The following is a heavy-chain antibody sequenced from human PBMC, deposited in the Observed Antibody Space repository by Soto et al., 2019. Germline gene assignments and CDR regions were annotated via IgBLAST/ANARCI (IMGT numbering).Heavy chain of an antibody. Sequence: GGSLRLSCAASGFTFSSYGMHWVRQAPGKGLEWVAVISYDGSNKYYADSVKGRFTISRDNSKNTLYLQMNSLRDEDTDVYYCAKGRAVDPAVMKKPKKYYYGMDAGGQGPRFTFS. D-gene: IGHD2-2*01. CDR2: ISYDGSNK. V-gene: IGHV3-30*18. CDR3: AKGRAVDPAVMKKPKKYYYGMDA. CDR1: GFTFSSYG. J-gene: IGHJ6*02.